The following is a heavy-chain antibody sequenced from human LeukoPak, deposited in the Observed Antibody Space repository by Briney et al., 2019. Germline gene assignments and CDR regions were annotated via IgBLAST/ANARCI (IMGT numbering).Heavy chain of an antibody. V-gene: IGHV3-66*01. CDR1: GFTVSSSF. J-gene: IGHJ3*02. D-gene: IGHD4-23*01. Sequence: GGSLRLSCAASGFTVSSSFMSWVRQAPGKGLEWVSLIYSGGTTYYADSVKGRFTISRDNSKNTLYLQMNSLRAEDTAVFYCARGVPGAYGGGAFDIWGQGTKVTVSS. CDR3: ARGVPGAYGGGAFDI. CDR2: IYSGGTT.